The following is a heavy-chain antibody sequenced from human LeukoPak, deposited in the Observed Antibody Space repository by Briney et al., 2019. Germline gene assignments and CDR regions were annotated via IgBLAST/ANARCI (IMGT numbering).Heavy chain of an antibody. Sequence: GGSLRLSCAASGFTVSSNYMSWVRQAPGKGLEWVSVIYSGGSTYYADSVKGRFTISRDNSKSTLYLQMNSLRAEDTAVYHCAKKSGDHFHFDFWGQGTLVTVSS. J-gene: IGHJ4*02. CDR2: IYSGGST. D-gene: IGHD2-21*01. CDR3: AKKSGDHFHFDF. CDR1: GFTVSSNY. V-gene: IGHV3-53*01.